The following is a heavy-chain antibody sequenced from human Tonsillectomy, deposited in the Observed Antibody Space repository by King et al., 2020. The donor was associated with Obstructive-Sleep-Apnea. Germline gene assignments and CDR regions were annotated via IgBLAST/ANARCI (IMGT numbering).Heavy chain of an antibody. CDR2: INPSGGST. CDR3: ARKGVGLPTPCNWFDP. Sequence: GQLVQSGAEVKKPGASVKVSCKASGYTFTSYYMHWVRQAPGQGLEWMGIINPSGGSTSYAQKFQGRVTMTRDTSTSTVYLELSSLRSEDTAVYYCARKGVGLPTPCNWFDPWGQGTLVTVSS. V-gene: IGHV1-46*01. D-gene: IGHD5-24*01. J-gene: IGHJ5*02. CDR1: GYTFTSYY.